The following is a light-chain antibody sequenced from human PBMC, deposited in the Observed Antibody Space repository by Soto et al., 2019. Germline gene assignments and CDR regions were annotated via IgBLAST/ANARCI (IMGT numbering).Light chain of an antibody. J-gene: IGLJ2*01. CDR3: CSYAGTHIFVV. CDR1: SSDVGSYKF. V-gene: IGLV2-11*01. CDR2: DVT. Sequence: QSALTQPRSVSGSPGQSVTISCTGTSSDVGSYKFVSWYQQHPGKAPKLIIYDVTKRPSGVPDRFSGSESGNTASLTISGLQAEDEADYYCCSYAGTHIFVVFGGGTKLTVL.